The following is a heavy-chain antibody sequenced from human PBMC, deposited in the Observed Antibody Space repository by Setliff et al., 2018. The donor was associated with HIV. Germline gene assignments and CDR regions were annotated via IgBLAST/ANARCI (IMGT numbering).Heavy chain of an antibody. CDR1: GFTFSNYV. J-gene: IGHJ4*02. V-gene: IGHV3-23*01. CDR2: ISGSGVNS. D-gene: IGHD3-3*01. CDR3: ARVFQSYFFDF. Sequence: GGSLRLSCAASGFTFSNYVINWVRQAPGKGLEWISGISGSGVNSYYADSVKGRFTISRDNSKNTLYLRMNSLRADDTAVYYCARVFQSYFFDFWGQGTLVTVSS.